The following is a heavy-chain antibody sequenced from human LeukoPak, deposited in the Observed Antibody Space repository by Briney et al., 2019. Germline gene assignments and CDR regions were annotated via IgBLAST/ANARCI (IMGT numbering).Heavy chain of an antibody. D-gene: IGHD3-9*01. J-gene: IGHJ5*02. V-gene: IGHV3-23*01. CDR1: GFTFSSYA. CDR2: ISGSGGST. Sequence: GGSLRLSCAASGFTFSSYAMSWVRQAPGKGLGRVSAISGSGGSTYYADSVKGRFTISRDNSKNTLYLQMNSLRAEDTAVYYCAKDSAALTGLHVNWFDPWGQGTLVTVSS. CDR3: AKDSAALTGLHVNWFDP.